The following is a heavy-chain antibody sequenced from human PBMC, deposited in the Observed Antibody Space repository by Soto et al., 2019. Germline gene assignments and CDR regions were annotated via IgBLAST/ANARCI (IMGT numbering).Heavy chain of an antibody. D-gene: IGHD3-22*01. J-gene: IGHJ4*02. CDR3: ATGRVDYYDVKYYFDY. CDR2: FDPEDSET. Sequence: ASVKVSCKVSGYTLTELSMHWVRQAPGKGLEWMGGFDPEDSETIYAQKFQGRVTMTEDTSTDTAYMELSSLRSEDTAVYYCATGRVDYYDVKYYFDYWGQGTLVTVSS. V-gene: IGHV1-24*01. CDR1: GYTLTELS.